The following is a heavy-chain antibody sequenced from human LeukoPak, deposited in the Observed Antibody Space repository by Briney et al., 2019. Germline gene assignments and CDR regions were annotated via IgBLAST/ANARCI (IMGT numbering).Heavy chain of an antibody. CDR1: GYTFTSWG. V-gene: IGHV1-18*01. Sequence: GASVTVSCKASGYTFTSWGISWVRQAPGQGLEWMGWISAYNGNTNYAQKLQGRVTMTTDTSKSTAYMELRSLRSDATAVYYCASFNFLTYYFDYWGQGTLVTVSS. J-gene: IGHJ4*02. CDR2: ISAYNGNT. D-gene: IGHD1-1*01. CDR3: ASFNFLTYYFDY.